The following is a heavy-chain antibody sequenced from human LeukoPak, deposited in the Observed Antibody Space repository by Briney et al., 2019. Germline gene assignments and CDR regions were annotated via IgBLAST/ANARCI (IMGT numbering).Heavy chain of an antibody. Sequence: EASVKVSCKASGYTFTSYYMHWVRHAPGQGLEWRGLINPSGGSTTYAQKFQGRVTMTRATSTSKVKTELTSLRSEHTAVFYVATYPAGGEDYWGQGTLVTVSS. CDR2: INPSGGST. D-gene: IGHD3-16*01. CDR3: ATYPAGGEDY. J-gene: IGHJ4*02. V-gene: IGHV1-46*01. CDR1: GYTFTSYY.